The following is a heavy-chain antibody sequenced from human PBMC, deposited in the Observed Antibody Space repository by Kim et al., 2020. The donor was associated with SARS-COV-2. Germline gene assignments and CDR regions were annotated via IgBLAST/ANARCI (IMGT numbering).Heavy chain of an antibody. CDR1: GFTFSSYA. J-gene: IGHJ4*02. Sequence: GGSLRLSCAASGFTFSSYAMSWVRQAPGKGLEWVSVIYSGGSSTYYADSVKGRFTISRDNSKNTLYLQMNSLRAEDTAVYYCAKEGNYDSSGYYYFLPAVSYYFDYWGQGTLVTVSS. V-gene: IGHV3-23*03. CDR2: IYSGGSST. D-gene: IGHD3-22*01. CDR3: AKEGNYDSSGYYYFLPAVSYYFDY.